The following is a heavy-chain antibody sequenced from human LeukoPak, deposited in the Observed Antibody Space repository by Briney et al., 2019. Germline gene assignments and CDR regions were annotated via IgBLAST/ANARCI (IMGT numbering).Heavy chain of an antibody. CDR3: AKVGDYYDSSAFDI. J-gene: IGHJ3*02. Sequence: GGSLRLSCAASGFTFDDYAMHWVRQAPGKGLEWVSGISWNSGSIGYADSVKGRFTISRDNAKNSLYLQMNSLRAEDTALYYCAKVGDYYDSSAFDIWGQGTMVTVSS. V-gene: IGHV3-9*01. CDR1: GFTFDDYA. CDR2: ISWNSGSI. D-gene: IGHD3-22*01.